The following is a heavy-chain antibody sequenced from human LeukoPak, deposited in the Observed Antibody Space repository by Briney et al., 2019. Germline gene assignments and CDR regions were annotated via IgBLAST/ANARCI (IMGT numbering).Heavy chain of an antibody. D-gene: IGHD2-8*01. CDR2: IYHSGST. J-gene: IGHJ4*02. CDR3: ARAPEDIVPIGYFDY. V-gene: IGHV4-59*12. CDR1: GGSITTYY. Sequence: SETLSLTCTVSGGSITTYYWSWIRQSPGKGLEWIGYIYHSGSTNYNPSLKSRVTISVDTSKNQFSLKLSSVTAADTAVYYCARAPEDIVPIGYFDYWGQGTLVTVSS.